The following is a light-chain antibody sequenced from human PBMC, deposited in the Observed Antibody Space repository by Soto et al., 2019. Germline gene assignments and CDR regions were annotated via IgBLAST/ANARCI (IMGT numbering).Light chain of an antibody. V-gene: IGKV3-11*01. CDR2: DAS. J-gene: IGKJ3*01. CDR1: QSVSSY. Sequence: IVLTQSPATLSLSPGERATLSCRATQSVSSYLAWYQQKPGQAPRLLIYDASNRATGIPARFSGSGSGTDFTLTISSLEPEDFAVYYCQQRSNWPLTFGSGTKVDIK. CDR3: QQRSNWPLT.